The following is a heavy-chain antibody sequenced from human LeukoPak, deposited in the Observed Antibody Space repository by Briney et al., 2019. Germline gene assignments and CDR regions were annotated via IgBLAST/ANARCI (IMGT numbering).Heavy chain of an antibody. D-gene: IGHD2-2*01. V-gene: IGHV3-7*01. CDR3: ASSHSSTSWRGSYFDY. CDR2: IKQDGSEK. J-gene: IGHJ4*02. CDR1: GFTFSSYW. Sequence: GGSLRLSCVASGFTFSSYWMSWVRQAPGKGLEWVANIKQDGSEKYYVDSVKGRFTISRDNAKNSLYLQMNSLRAEDTAVYYCASSHSSTSWRGSYFDYWGQGTLVNGSS.